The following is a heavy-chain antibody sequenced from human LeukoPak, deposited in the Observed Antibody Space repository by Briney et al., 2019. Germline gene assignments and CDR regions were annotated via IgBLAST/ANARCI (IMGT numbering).Heavy chain of an antibody. D-gene: IGHD3-10*01. CDR1: GFTFSSYE. Sequence: PGGSLRLSCAASGFTFSSYEMNWVRQAPGKGLEWVAFIRYDGSNKYYADSVKGRFTISKDNSKNTLYLQMNSLRAEDTAVYYCAREDDGDGSGRYYFDYWGQGTLVTVSS. CDR2: IRYDGSNK. CDR3: AREDDGDGSGRYYFDY. V-gene: IGHV3-30*02. J-gene: IGHJ4*02.